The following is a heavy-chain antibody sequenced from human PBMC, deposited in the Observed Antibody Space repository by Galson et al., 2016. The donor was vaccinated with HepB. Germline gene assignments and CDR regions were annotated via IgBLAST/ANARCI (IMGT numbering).Heavy chain of an antibody. CDR2: IFSKTDGETT. J-gene: IGHJ3*02. CDR3: ARERFCSSATCYVGDAFHI. V-gene: IGHV3-15*07. Sequence: SLRLSCAASGFSFSKAWMNWVRQAPGKGLEWVGRIFSKTDGETTEYAAPVKGRFTISRDDSKTTLYLQMNSLKIEDTAVYFCARERFCSSATCYVGDAFHIGGQGTMVTVSS. CDR1: GFSFSKAW. D-gene: IGHD2-2*01.